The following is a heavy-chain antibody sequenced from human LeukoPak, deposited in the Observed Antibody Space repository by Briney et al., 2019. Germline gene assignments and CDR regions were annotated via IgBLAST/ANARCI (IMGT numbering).Heavy chain of an antibody. CDR1: GFTFSSYW. CDR2: IDRDGSST. J-gene: IGHJ4*02. D-gene: IGHD2-8*02. Sequence: GGSLRLSCEASGFTFSSYWMHWVRRAPGMGLVWVSRIDRDGSSTGYADSVKGRFTISRDNAKNTLYLQMNSLRVEDTAVYYCARDTDYYDYWGQGTLVTVSS. V-gene: IGHV3-74*01. CDR3: ARDTDYYDY.